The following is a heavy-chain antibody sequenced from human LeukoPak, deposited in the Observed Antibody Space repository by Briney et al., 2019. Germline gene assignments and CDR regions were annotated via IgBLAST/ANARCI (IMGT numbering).Heavy chain of an antibody. CDR1: GGSISSYY. V-gene: IGHV4-59*12. J-gene: IGHJ3*02. D-gene: IGHD5-24*01. CDR2: IYYSGST. Sequence: SETLSLTCTVSGGSISSYYWSWIRQPPGKGLEWIGYIYYSGSTNYNPSLKSRVTISVDTSKNQFSLKLSSVTAADTVVYYCARPRDGYNFLAFDIWGQGTMVTVSS. CDR3: ARPRDGYNFLAFDI.